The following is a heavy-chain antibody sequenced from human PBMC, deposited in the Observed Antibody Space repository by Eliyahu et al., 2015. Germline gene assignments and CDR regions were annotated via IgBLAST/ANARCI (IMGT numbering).Heavy chain of an antibody. CDR1: GFPFSIYS. J-gene: IGHJ4*02. V-gene: IGHV3-48*02. D-gene: IGHD6-19*01. CDR3: ARGSYTSGLYPDY. CDR2: ITSSSSSI. Sequence: EVQLVESGGGLVQPGGSLXLSXAASGFPFSIYSMNWVRQAPGKGLEWVSYITSSSSSIYYADSVRGRFTVSRDNAQSSLYLQMNSLRDEDTAVYYCARGSYTSGLYPDYWGQGTLVTVSS.